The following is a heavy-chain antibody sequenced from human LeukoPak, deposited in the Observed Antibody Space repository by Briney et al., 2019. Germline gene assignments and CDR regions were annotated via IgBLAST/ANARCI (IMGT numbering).Heavy chain of an antibody. J-gene: IGHJ3*02. CDR3: ARVGSGSWPWAFDI. V-gene: IGHV3-21*01. CDR2: ISSSSSYI. D-gene: IGHD3-10*01. CDR1: GFTFSSYS. Sequence: GGSLRLSCAASGFTFSSYSMNWVRQAPGKGLEWVSSISSSSSYIYYADSVKGRFTISRDNAKNSLYLQMNSLRAEDTAVYYCARVGSGSWPWAFDIWGQGTMVTVSP.